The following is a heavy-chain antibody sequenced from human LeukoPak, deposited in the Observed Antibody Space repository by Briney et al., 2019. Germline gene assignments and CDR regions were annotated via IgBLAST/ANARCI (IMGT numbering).Heavy chain of an antibody. Sequence: GGSLRLSCAASGFTFDDYAMSWVRQAPGKGLEWVSAISGSGGSTYYADSVKGRFTISRDNSKNTLYLQMNSLRAEDTAVYYCAKDYYDSSGYRVYYFDYWGQGTLVTVSS. D-gene: IGHD3-22*01. CDR3: AKDYYDSSGYRVYYFDY. J-gene: IGHJ4*02. CDR1: GFTFDDYA. CDR2: ISGSGGST. V-gene: IGHV3-23*01.